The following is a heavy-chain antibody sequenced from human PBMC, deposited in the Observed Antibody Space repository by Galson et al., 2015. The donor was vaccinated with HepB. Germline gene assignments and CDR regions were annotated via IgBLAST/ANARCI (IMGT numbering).Heavy chain of an antibody. CDR1: GGTFSNDA. D-gene: IGHD3-22*01. J-gene: IGHJ4*02. Sequence: SVKVSCKASGGTFSNDAISWVRQAPGQGLEWMGGITPMFGIETYAQKFQGRVTLTADKSTSTAYMELSSLRSEDTAVYYCTVWESDSSGYFDVHWGQGTLVTVSS. CDR2: ITPMFGIE. CDR3: TVWESDSSGYFDVH. V-gene: IGHV1-69*10.